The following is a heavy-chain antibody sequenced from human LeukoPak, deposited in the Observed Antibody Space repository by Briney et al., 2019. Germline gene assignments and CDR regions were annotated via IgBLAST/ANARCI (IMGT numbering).Heavy chain of an antibody. CDR2: ISGSGGST. CDR3: ARVPKDEVVVVLYYFDY. V-gene: IGHV3-23*01. D-gene: IGHD2-21*01. Sequence: GGSLRLSCAASGFTVSSYAMSWVRQAPGKGLEWVSAISGSGGSTYYADSVKGRFTISRDNSKNTLYLQMNSLRAEDTAVYYCARVPKDEVVVVLYYFDYWGQGTLVTVSS. CDR1: GFTVSSYA. J-gene: IGHJ4*02.